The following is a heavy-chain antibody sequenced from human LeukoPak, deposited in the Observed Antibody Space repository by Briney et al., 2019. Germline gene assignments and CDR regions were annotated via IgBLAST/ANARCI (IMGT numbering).Heavy chain of an antibody. CDR1: GYTFTKFA. J-gene: IGHJ1*01. CDR2: ITAYNGET. D-gene: IGHD2-21*02. CDR3: ARDYEFAVRYDCCDL. V-gene: IGHV1-18*01. Sequence: ASVKVSCKAAGYTFTKFAISWVRQAPGQGLEWMGWITAYNGETNYAQKFQGRVTMTTDTSENTAYMDVRSVRSDDTAVYYCARDYEFAVRYDCCDLGGRGTRDSV.